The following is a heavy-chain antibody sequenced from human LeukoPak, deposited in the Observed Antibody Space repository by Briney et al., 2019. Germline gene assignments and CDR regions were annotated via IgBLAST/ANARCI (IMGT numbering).Heavy chain of an antibody. J-gene: IGHJ4*02. Sequence: SVKVSCKASGGTFSSYAISWVRQAPGQGLEWMGGIIPIFGTANYAQKFQGRVTITADESTSTAYMELRSLRSDDTAVYYCARDPLGTGIDYWGQGTLVTVSS. V-gene: IGHV1-69*13. CDR1: GGTFSSYA. CDR2: IIPIFGTA. D-gene: IGHD3/OR15-3a*01. CDR3: ARDPLGTGIDY.